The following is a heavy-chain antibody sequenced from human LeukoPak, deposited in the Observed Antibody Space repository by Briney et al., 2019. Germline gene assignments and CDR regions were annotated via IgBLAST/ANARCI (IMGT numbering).Heavy chain of an antibody. Sequence: GGSLRLSCAASGFTFDTFSMNWVRQAPGEGLEWLSSISSGGSYIYYAASLKGRFTVSRDNTKTSLYLQMNSLRAEDTAVYYCARGRSGSYQRLDAFDIWGQGTMVTVS. V-gene: IGHV3-21*01. CDR1: GFTFDTFS. D-gene: IGHD1-26*01. CDR3: ARGRSGSYQRLDAFDI. J-gene: IGHJ3*02. CDR2: ISSGGSYI.